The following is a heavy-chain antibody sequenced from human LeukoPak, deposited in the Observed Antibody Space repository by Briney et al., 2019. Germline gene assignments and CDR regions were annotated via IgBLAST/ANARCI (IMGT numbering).Heavy chain of an antibody. V-gene: IGHV3-74*01. Sequence: GGSLRLSCAASGFTFSSYWMHWVRQAPGEGLVWVSRIKSDGSTRYADSVKGRFTISRDNAKNTVSLQMTSLRAEDTGVYYCARAPSEIGGYYPEYFRHWGQGTLVIVSS. D-gene: IGHD3-22*01. J-gene: IGHJ1*01. CDR2: IKSDGST. CDR1: GFTFSSYW. CDR3: ARAPSEIGGYYPEYFRH.